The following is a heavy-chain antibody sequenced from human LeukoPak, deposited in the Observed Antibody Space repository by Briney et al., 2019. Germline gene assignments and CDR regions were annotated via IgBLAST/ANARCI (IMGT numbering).Heavy chain of an antibody. V-gene: IGHV3-21*01. CDR3: TKSRSSWSDDTFDI. D-gene: IGHD6-13*01. J-gene: IGHJ3*02. CDR2: ISIGGTYI. Sequence: GGSLRLSCAASGFTFSGYGTFWVRQAPGKGLEWISSISIGGTYIYYADSVKGRFTISRNNAKNSLYLQMNSLRADDTAVYYCTKSRSSWSDDTFDIWGQGTMVTVSS. CDR1: GFTFSGYG.